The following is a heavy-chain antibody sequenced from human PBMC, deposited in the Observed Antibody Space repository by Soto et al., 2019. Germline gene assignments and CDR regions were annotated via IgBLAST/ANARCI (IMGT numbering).Heavy chain of an antibody. CDR3: ARGSGIAVIPGELEDVHYDY. Sequence: QVQLQQWGAGLLKPSETLSLTCAVYGQSFSGHTWSWIRQSPGKGLEWIGEISQSGSTYYNPSLKTRVTISADTSKNQFSLTLNSATAADTGVFYCARGSGIAVIPGELEDVHYDYWGQGTLVSVSS. V-gene: IGHV4-34*01. D-gene: IGHD2-2*01. J-gene: IGHJ4*02. CDR1: GQSFSGHT. CDR2: ISQSGST.